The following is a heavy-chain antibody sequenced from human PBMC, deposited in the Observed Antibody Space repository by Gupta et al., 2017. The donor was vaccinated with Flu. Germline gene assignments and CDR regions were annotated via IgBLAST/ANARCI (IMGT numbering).Heavy chain of an antibody. V-gene: IGHV3-7*01. CDR2: IKRDGSET. CDR3: ARDGFRYAMDA. J-gene: IGHJ6*01. CDR1: GFSFSSYW. Sequence: EVQVVESGGDLVQPGGSLRLSCTTSGFSFSSYWMSWVRQAPGKGLEWVANIKRDGSETYYVDSVKGRFTISRDNAKNSVHLQMNSLRAEDTAVYYCARDGFRYAMDAWGQGTTVTVSS.